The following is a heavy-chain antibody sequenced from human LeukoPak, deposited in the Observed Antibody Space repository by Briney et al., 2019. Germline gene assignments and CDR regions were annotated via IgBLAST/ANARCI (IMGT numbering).Heavy chain of an antibody. D-gene: IGHD2-2*01. Sequence: SGGSLRLSCAASGFTFDDYAMHWVRQAPGKGLEWVSGISWNSGSIGYADSVKGRFTISRDSAKNSLYLQMNSLSAEDTALYYCAKETGVPAARGYYYYGMDVWGQGTTVTVSS. CDR3: AKETGVPAARGYYYYGMDV. J-gene: IGHJ6*02. CDR1: GFTFDDYA. V-gene: IGHV3-9*01. CDR2: ISWNSGSI.